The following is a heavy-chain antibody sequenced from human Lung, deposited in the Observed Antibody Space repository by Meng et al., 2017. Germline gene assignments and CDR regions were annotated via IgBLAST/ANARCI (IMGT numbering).Heavy chain of an antibody. CDR2: IKSKTDGETP. CDR3: SGHVDY. V-gene: IGHV3-15*01. Sequence: VLLEEDGEGSAKPGESLRLSCETSGFYFPNAWMSWVRQAPGKGLEWVARIKSKTDGETPDYAAPVKGRFTISRDDSKNRLYLQMNSLKTEDTAVYYCSGHVDYWGHGTLVTVSS. J-gene: IGHJ4*01. CDR1: GFYFPNAW.